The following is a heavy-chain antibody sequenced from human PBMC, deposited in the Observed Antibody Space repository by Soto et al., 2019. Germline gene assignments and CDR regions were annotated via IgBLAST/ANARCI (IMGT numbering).Heavy chain of an antibody. Sequence: GGSLRLSCTASGFTFGDYAMSWFRQAPGKGLEWVGFIRSKAYGGTTEYAASVKGRFTISRDDSKSIAYLQMNSLKTEDTAVYYCTRDRAVTTHYYYYYMDVWGKGTTVTVSS. CDR3: TRDRAVTTHYYYYYMDV. J-gene: IGHJ6*03. D-gene: IGHD4-17*01. V-gene: IGHV3-49*03. CDR2: IRSKAYGGTT. CDR1: GFTFGDYA.